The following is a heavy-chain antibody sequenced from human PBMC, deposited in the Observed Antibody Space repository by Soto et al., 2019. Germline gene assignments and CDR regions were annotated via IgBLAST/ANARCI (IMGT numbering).Heavy chain of an antibody. V-gene: IGHV4-30-2*01. CDR2: IYHSGST. D-gene: IGHD6-13*01. J-gene: IGHJ6*02. CDR1: GGSISSGGYS. Sequence: QLQLQESGSGLVKPSQTLSLTCAVSGGSISSGGYSWSWIRQPPGKGLEWIGYIYHSGSTYYNPSLKSRVTISVDRSKNQFSLKLSSGTAADTAVYYCARGIAAAENYYGMHVWGQGTTVTVSS. CDR3: ARGIAAAENYYGMHV.